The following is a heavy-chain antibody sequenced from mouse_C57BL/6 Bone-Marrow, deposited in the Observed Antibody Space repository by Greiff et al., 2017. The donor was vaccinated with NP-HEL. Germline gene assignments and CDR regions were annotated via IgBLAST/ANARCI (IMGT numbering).Heavy chain of an antibody. CDR1: GFTFSDYG. CDR2: ISSGSSTI. Sequence: EVQGVESGGGLVKPGGSLKLSCAASGFTFSDYGMHWVRQAPEKGLEWVAYISSGSSTIYYADTVKGRFTIYRDHAKNTLFLQMASLRSEDTAMYYCARPSPYGPFAYWGQGTLVTVSA. CDR3: ARPSPYGPFAY. D-gene: IGHD1-1*01. V-gene: IGHV5-17*01. J-gene: IGHJ3*01.